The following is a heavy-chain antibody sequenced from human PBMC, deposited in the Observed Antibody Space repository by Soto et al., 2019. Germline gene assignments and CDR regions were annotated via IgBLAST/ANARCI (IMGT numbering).Heavy chain of an antibody. Sequence: EVQLVESGGGLVQPGGSLRLSCAGSGFALSSSWMHWVRQDPGKGLVWVSRINFDGSTTDYADSVRGRFTISRDNAKNTLYLEMNSLRVDDTAVYHCARGPRRWYGFDYWGQGTLVTVSS. CDR1: GFALSSSW. J-gene: IGHJ4*02. V-gene: IGHV3-74*01. CDR2: INFDGSTT. CDR3: ARGPRRWYGFDY. D-gene: IGHD6-13*01.